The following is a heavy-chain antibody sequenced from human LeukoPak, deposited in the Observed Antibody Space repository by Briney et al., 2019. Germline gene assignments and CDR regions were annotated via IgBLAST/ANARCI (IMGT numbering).Heavy chain of an antibody. CDR3: ARERWDLISNKYYYYGLDV. D-gene: IGHD1-26*01. CDR2: IYYSGST. Sequence: PSETLSLTCTVSGGSISSSSYYWGWIRQPPGKGLEWIGSIYYSGSTYYNPSLKSRVTISVDTSKNQFSLKLSSVTAADTAVYYCARERWDLISNKYYYYGLDVWGQGTTVTVSS. V-gene: IGHV4-39*02. CDR1: GGSISSSSYY. J-gene: IGHJ6*02.